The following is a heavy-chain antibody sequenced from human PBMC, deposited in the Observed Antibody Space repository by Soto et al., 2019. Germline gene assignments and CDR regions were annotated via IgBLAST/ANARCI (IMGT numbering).Heavy chain of an antibody. Sequence: EVQLLESGGGLVQPGGSLRLSCAASGFTFSSYAMRWVRQAPVQGLEWVSAISGSGDRTYYADSVKGRFTISRDNSKNTLYLQMNSLRAEDTAVYYCARRGSGSYYDYWGQGTLVTVSS. CDR3: ARRGSGSYYDY. CDR2: ISGSGDRT. V-gene: IGHV3-23*01. CDR1: GFTFSSYA. D-gene: IGHD1-26*01. J-gene: IGHJ4*02.